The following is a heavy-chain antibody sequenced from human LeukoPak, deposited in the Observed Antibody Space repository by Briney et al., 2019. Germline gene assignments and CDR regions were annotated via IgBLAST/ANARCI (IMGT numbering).Heavy chain of an antibody. Sequence: GGSLRLSCAASGFSFSSSWMHWVRQAPGKGLVWVSRINSDGSSTDYADSVKGRFTISRDNAKNTLFLQMNGLRAEDTAVYYCARGAFGGLDYWGQGTLVTVSS. CDR2: INSDGSST. V-gene: IGHV3-74*01. CDR3: ARGAFGGLDY. J-gene: IGHJ4*02. CDR1: GFSFSSSW. D-gene: IGHD3-3*01.